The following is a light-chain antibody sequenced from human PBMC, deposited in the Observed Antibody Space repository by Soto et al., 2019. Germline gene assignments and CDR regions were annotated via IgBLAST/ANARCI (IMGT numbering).Light chain of an antibody. CDR2: DTS. CDR3: LVSYNGDLV. J-gene: IGLJ2*01. V-gene: IGLV7-46*01. Sequence: QAVVTQEPSLTVSPGGTVTLTCGSSTGAVASGHYPYWLQQKPGQAPKTLISDTSDRLSWAPARFSGSLLGGNAALTLSGAQPEDEADYYCLVSYNGDLVFGGGTQLTVL. CDR1: TGAVASGHY.